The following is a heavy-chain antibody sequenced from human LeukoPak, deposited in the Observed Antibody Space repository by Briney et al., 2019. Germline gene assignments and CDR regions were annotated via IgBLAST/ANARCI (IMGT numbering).Heavy chain of an antibody. J-gene: IGHJ4*02. CDR1: GFTFSRYE. CDR3: ARDPNYGDYGEGYFDY. V-gene: IGHV3-48*03. CDR2: ITSSGSTI. Sequence: GGSLRLSCAASGFTFSRYEMNWVRQAPGKGLEWVSYITSSGSTIYYADSVKGRFTISRDNAKNSLYLQMNSLRAEDTALYYCARDPNYGDYGEGYFDYWGQGTLVTVSS. D-gene: IGHD4-17*01.